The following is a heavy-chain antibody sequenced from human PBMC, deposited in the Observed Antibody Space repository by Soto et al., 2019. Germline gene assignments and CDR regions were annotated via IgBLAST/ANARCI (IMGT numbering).Heavy chain of an antibody. Sequence: PGGSLRLSCAASGFTVSSNYMSWVRQAPGKGLEWVSVIYSGGSTYYADSVKGRFTISRDNSKNTLYLQMNSLRAEDTAVYYCARDQMGGYCISTSCSYGMDVWGQGTTVTVSS. V-gene: IGHV3-53*01. J-gene: IGHJ6*02. CDR2: IYSGGST. CDR3: ARDQMGGYCISTSCSYGMDV. D-gene: IGHD2-2*01. CDR1: GFTVSSNY.